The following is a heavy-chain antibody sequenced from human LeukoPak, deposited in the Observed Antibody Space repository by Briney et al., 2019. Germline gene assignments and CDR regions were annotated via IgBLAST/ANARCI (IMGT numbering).Heavy chain of an antibody. Sequence: GGSLRLSCAASGFTFSSYAMSWVRQAPGKGLEWVGFIRSIGYGETTEYAPSVKGRFTISRDNSNSIAYLQMNSLNTEDTGIYYCARGPIQLWLHNGMDVWGPGTTVIVSS. CDR1: GFTFSSYA. J-gene: IGHJ6*02. V-gene: IGHV3-49*04. D-gene: IGHD1-1*01. CDR3: ARGPIQLWLHNGMDV. CDR2: IRSIGYGETT.